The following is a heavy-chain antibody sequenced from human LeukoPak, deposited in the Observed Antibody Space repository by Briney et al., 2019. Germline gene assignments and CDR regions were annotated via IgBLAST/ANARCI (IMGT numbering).Heavy chain of an antibody. CDR1: GYTFTSYD. D-gene: IGHD6-19*01. Sequence: ASVKVSCKASGYTFTSYDINWVRQATGQGLEWMGWMNPNSGNTGYAQNFQGRVTMTRNTSISTAYMELSSLRSEDTAVYYCARGGSSGWYRHTYGYWGQGTLVTVSS. CDR2: MNPNSGNT. CDR3: ARGGSSGWYRHTYGY. V-gene: IGHV1-8*01. J-gene: IGHJ4*02.